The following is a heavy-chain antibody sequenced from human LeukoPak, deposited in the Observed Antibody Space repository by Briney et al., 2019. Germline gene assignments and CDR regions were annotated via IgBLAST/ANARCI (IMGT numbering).Heavy chain of an antibody. V-gene: IGHV3-74*01. CDR2: INSDGSST. J-gene: IGHJ5*02. Sequence: SGGSLRLSCAASGFTFSSYWMHWVRQAPGKGPVWVSRINSDGSSTNYADSVKGRFTISRDNSKNTLYLQMNSLRAEDTAVYYCARVSSPILNWFDPWGQGTLVTVSS. CDR3: ARVSSPILNWFDP. CDR1: GFTFSSYW. D-gene: IGHD2-2*01.